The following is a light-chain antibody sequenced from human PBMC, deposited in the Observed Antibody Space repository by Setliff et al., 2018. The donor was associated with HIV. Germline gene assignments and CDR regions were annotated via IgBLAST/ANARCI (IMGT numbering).Light chain of an antibody. CDR1: NSDVGGYNY. J-gene: IGLJ2*01. Sequence: QSVLTQPASVSGSPGQSITISCTGTNSDVGGYNYVSWYQHHPGKAPKLMIFAVSNRPSGVSHRFSGSKSGNTASLTISGLQAEDEADYYCCSYAGSATWVFGGGTKVTV. V-gene: IGLV2-14*01. CDR2: AVS. CDR3: CSYAGSATWV.